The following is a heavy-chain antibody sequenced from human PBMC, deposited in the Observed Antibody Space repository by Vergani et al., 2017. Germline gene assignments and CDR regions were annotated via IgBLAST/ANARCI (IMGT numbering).Heavy chain of an antibody. Sequence: QVQLQQWGAGLLKPSETLSLTCAVYGGSFSGYYWSWIRQPPGKGLEWIGEINHSGSTNYNPSLKSRVTISVDTSKNQFSLKLSSVTAADTAVYYCARGLLATTYYDFWSGSLGGFDPWGQGTLVTVSS. J-gene: IGHJ5*02. CDR2: INHSGST. D-gene: IGHD3-3*01. CDR1: GGSFSGYY. V-gene: IGHV4-34*01. CDR3: ARGLLATTYYDFWSGSLGGFDP.